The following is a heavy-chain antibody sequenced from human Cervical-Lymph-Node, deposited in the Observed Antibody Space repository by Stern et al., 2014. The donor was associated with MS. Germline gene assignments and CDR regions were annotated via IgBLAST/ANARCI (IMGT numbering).Heavy chain of an antibody. J-gene: IGHJ6*02. V-gene: IGHV1-69*17. CDR2: IIPIFGIG. CDR3: ARGLIGCSGGSCYFPYDV. D-gene: IGHD2-15*01. Sequence: VQLVESGAEVKKPGSSVKVSCKASGGTFSNYGINWVRQAPGQGLEWMGGIIPIFGIGNYAQKFQGRVTITADKSTSTAYMELSSLRSEDTAVYYCARGLIGCSGGSCYFPYDVWGQGTTVTVSS. CDR1: GGTFSNYG.